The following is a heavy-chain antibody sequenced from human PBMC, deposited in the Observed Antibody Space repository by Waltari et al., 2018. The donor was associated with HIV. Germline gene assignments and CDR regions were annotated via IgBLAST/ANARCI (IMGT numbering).Heavy chain of an antibody. CDR2: ISSSSSYI. D-gene: IGHD3-10*01. Sequence: EVQLVESGGGLVKPGGSLRLSCAASGFTFSSYSMNWVRQAPGKGLEWVSSISSSSSYISYADSWKGRFTISRDNAKNSLYLQMNSLRAEDTAVYYCARTPRTPEYYYGSGIKRLGAFDIWGQGTMVTVSS. V-gene: IGHV3-21*01. CDR1: GFTFSSYS. J-gene: IGHJ3*02. CDR3: ARTPRTPEYYYGSGIKRLGAFDI.